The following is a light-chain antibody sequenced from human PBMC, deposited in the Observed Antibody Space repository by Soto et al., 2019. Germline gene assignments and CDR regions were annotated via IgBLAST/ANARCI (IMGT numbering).Light chain of an antibody. Sequence: DIQMTQSPSTLSASVGDSVTITCRASQNIDNLLAWYQQKPGQAPKVVIFDGSRLETGVPSRFSGSGSGTTFTLTISSLQPDDFATYYCQQYNSYSPTFGTGPKVEI. J-gene: IGKJ1*01. CDR3: QQYNSYSPT. V-gene: IGKV1-5*01. CDR2: DGS. CDR1: QNIDNL.